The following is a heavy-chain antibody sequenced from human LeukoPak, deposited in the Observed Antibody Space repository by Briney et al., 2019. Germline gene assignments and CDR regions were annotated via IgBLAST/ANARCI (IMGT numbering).Heavy chain of an antibody. CDR1: GFTLGSHD. CDR2: VSSGFHA. V-gene: IGHV3-13*01. CDR3: VREARGYHYTYFDY. Sequence: GGSLRLSCTASGFTLGSHDMHWVRRIPGQGLEWVAAVSSGFHAFFADSVQGRFTVSREDARNSLYLQMNSLRAGDTAVYYCVREARGYHYTYFDYWGQGTLVTVSS. D-gene: IGHD5-18*01. J-gene: IGHJ4*02.